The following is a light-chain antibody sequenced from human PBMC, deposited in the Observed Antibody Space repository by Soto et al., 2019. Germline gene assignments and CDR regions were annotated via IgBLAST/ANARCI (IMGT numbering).Light chain of an antibody. J-gene: IGKJ5*01. CDR2: DAS. V-gene: IGKV3-11*01. CDR3: LHRMNWPLT. CDR1: QSVVTN. Sequence: EIVLTQSPGTLSLSPGERATLSCRASQSVVTNLAWYQQKPGQDPRLLIYDASERATGIPARFSGSGSETDFTLTISSLEPEDFGVYYCLHRMNWPLTFGQGTRLEIK.